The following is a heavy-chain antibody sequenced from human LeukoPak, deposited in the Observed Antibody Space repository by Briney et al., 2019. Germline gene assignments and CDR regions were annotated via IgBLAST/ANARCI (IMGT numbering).Heavy chain of an antibody. CDR3: ARGYCSSTSCPGGGWFDP. J-gene: IGHJ5*02. V-gene: IGHV4-34*01. CDR2: INHSGST. Sequence: IPSETLSLTCAVYGGSFSGYYWSWIRQPPGKGLEWIGEINHSGSTNYNPSLKSRVIISVDTSKNQFSLKLSSVTAADTAVYYCARGYCSSTSCPGGGWFDPWGQGTLVTVSS. D-gene: IGHD2-2*01. CDR1: GGSFSGYY.